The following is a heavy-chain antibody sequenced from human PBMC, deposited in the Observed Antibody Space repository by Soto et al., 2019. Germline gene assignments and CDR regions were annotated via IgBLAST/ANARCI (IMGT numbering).Heavy chain of an antibody. D-gene: IGHD2-21*01. CDR2: ISFDGGDE. Sequence: QVQLVESGGGVGQPGRSLRLSCAASGFDFSNHAMHWVRQPPGKAPEWLATISFDGGDEFYADSVKGRFTISSDNSKSTLSLHMNSLRADDPGVYYCVKFCGGEGYNYWGQGTLVTVSS. J-gene: IGHJ4*02. CDR3: VKFCGGEGYNY. CDR1: GFDFSNHA. V-gene: IGHV3-30-3*02.